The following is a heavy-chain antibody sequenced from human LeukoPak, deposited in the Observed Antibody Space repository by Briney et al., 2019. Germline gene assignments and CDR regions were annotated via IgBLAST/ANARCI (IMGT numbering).Heavy chain of an antibody. CDR3: AKAPAVAGFLNWFDP. CDR2: ISGSGGST. Sequence: GGSLRLSCAASGFTFSSSAMTWVRQAPGKGLEWVSAISGSGGSTYYADSVKGRFTISRDNSKNTLYLQMNRLRAEDTAVYYCAKAPAVAGFLNWFDPWGQGTLVTVSS. D-gene: IGHD6-19*01. J-gene: IGHJ5*02. V-gene: IGHV3-23*01. CDR1: GFTFSSSA.